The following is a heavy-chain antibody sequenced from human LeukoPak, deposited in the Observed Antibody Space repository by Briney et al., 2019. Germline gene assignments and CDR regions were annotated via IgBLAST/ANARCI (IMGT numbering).Heavy chain of an antibody. CDR3: ARGSDYDFWSAYLFDY. V-gene: IGHV4-4*02. CDR1: GGSISSSNW. Sequence: SGTLSLTCAVSGGSISSSNWWSWVRQPPGKGLEWIGEIYHSGSTNYNPSLKSRVTISVDTSKNQFSLKLSSVTVADTAVYYCARGSDYDFWSAYLFDYWGQGTLVTVSS. D-gene: IGHD3-3*01. CDR2: IYHSGST. J-gene: IGHJ4*02.